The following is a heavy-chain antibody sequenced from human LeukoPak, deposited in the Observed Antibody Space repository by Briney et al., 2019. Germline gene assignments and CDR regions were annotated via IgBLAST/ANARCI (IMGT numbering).Heavy chain of an antibody. V-gene: IGHV3-23*01. D-gene: IGHD1-14*01. CDR1: GFIFSSYG. CDR2: ISSNGERT. Sequence: GGSLRLSCAASGFIFSSYGMSWVRQAPGKGLEWVSGISSNGERTYFADSVKGRFGISRDNSKNTVYLQMESLRAEDTAVYYCARGGITPRKFDSWSQGTLVTVSS. J-gene: IGHJ4*02. CDR3: ARGGITPRKFDS.